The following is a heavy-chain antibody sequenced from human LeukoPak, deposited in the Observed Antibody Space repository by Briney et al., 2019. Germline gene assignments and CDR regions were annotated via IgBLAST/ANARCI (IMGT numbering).Heavy chain of an antibody. Sequence: SETLSLTCTVSGGSINNYYWSWIRQPPGKGLEWIGYIYYSGSTNYNPSLKSRVTISVDTSKNQFSLKLSSVTAADTAVYYCARERGTVTTSAFDPWGQGTLVTVSS. V-gene: IGHV4-59*01. CDR1: GGSINNYY. CDR3: ARERGTVTTSAFDP. J-gene: IGHJ5*02. CDR2: IYYSGST. D-gene: IGHD4-17*01.